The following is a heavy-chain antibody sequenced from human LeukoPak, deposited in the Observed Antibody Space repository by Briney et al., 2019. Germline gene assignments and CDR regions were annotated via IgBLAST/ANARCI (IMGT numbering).Heavy chain of an antibody. Sequence: GASVKVSCKASGGTFSSYAISWVRQAPGQGLEWMGGIIPIFGTANYAQKFQGRVTITADESTSTAYMELSSLRSEDTAVYYCASEDPGSYRFFDYWGQGTLVTVSS. V-gene: IGHV1-69*01. CDR1: GGTFSSYA. CDR3: ASEDPGSYRFFDY. J-gene: IGHJ4*02. D-gene: IGHD1-26*01. CDR2: IIPIFGTA.